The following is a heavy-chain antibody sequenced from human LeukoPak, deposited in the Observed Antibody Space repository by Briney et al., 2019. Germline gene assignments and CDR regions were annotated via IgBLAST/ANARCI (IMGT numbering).Heavy chain of an antibody. CDR3: ARGDYYGSGSLIDY. V-gene: IGHV4-34*01. D-gene: IGHD3-10*01. Sequence: SETLSLTCAVYGGSFSGYYWSWLRQPPGKGLEWIGEINHSGSTNYNPSLKSRVTISVDTSKNQFSLKLSSVTAADTAVYYCARGDYYGSGSLIDYWGQGTLVTVSS. CDR2: INHSGST. CDR1: GGSFSGYY. J-gene: IGHJ4*02.